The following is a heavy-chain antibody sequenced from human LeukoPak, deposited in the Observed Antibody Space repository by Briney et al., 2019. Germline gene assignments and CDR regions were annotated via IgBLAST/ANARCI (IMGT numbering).Heavy chain of an antibody. J-gene: IGHJ4*02. CDR1: AGSISSYY. CDR2: IYYSGST. CDR3: ARVTGYVIEDYFDY. D-gene: IGHD3-22*01. Sequence: PSETLSLTCTVSAGSISSYYWSWIRQPPGKGLEWIGYIYYSGSTNYNPSLKSRVTISVDTSKNQFSLKLRSVTAADTAVYYCARVTGYVIEDYFDYWGQGTLVTVSS. V-gene: IGHV4-59*01.